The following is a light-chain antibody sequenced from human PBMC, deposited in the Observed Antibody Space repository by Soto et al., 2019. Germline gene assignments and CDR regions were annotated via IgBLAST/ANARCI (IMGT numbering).Light chain of an antibody. CDR3: QQYGSSPRT. V-gene: IGKV3-20*01. J-gene: IGKJ1*01. CDR2: DAS. CDR1: QSVNSNY. Sequence: IVLSQSPGALPLSQGERATLSCGASQSVNSNYLAWYQQKPGQPPRVLIHDASSRATGIPDRFSGSGSGTDFTLTISRLEPEDFAVYYCQQYGSSPRTFGQGTKV.